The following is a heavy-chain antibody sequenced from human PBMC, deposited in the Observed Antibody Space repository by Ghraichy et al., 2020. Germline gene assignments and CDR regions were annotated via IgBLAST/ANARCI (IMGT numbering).Heavy chain of an antibody. V-gene: IGHV4-34*01. CDR2: INHSGST. D-gene: IGHD3-10*01. CDR1: GGSFSGYY. Sequence: SETLSLTCAVYGGSFSGYYWSWIRQPPGKGLEWIGEINHSGSTNYNPSLKSRVTISVDTSKNQFSLKLSSVTAADTAVYYCARSDPTMVRGEGWFDPWGQGTLVTVSS. J-gene: IGHJ5*02. CDR3: ARSDPTMVRGEGWFDP.